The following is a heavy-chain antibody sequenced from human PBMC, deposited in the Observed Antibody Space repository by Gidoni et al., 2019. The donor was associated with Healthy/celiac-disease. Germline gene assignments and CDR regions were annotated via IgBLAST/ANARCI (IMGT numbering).Heavy chain of an antibody. D-gene: IGHD3-10*01. CDR3: AREGSPSVTMVRGVSVYYYYYMDV. Sequence: VQLVQSGAEVTKPGASVKVSCKASGYTFTSYGINWVRQAPGQGLEWMGWISAYNGNTNYAQKLQGRVTMITDTSTSTAYMELRSLRSDGTAVYYWAREGSPSVTMVRGVSVYYYYYMDVWGKGTTVTVSS. CDR2: ISAYNGNT. V-gene: IGHV1-18*04. J-gene: IGHJ6*03. CDR1: GYTFTSYG.